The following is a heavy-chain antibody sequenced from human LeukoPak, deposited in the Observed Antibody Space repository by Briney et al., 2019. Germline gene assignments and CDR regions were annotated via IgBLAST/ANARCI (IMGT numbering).Heavy chain of an antibody. Sequence: GGSLRLSCAASGFIFTNYFMSWVRQAPGKGLEWVASIKHDGSEKYYVDSVRGRFTISRDNTTNSPYLQMSSLRAEDTAVYYCATDRGWRTSGYYLYYFEYWGQGTLVTYSS. V-gene: IGHV3-7*01. J-gene: IGHJ4*02. CDR3: ATDRGWRTSGYYLYYFEY. CDR2: IKHDGSEK. CDR1: GFIFTNYF. D-gene: IGHD3-3*01.